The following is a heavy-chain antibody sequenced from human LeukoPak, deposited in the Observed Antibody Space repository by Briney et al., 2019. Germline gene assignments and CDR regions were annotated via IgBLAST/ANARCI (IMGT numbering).Heavy chain of an antibody. D-gene: IGHD2-2*02. J-gene: IGHJ1*01. Sequence: PSETLSLTCAVYGESFSGYFWTWIRQPPGKGLEWIGDINHSGSTNYNPSLKSRVTISVDTSKNQFSLKLSSVTAADTAVYYCARRSQYLPLQHWGQGTLVTASS. CDR2: INHSGST. V-gene: IGHV4-34*01. CDR1: GESFSGYF. CDR3: ARRSQYLPLQH.